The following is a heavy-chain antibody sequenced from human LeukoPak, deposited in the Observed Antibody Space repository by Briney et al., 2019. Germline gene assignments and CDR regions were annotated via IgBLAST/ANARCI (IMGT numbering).Heavy chain of an antibody. CDR2: LRYDGTNK. D-gene: IGHD4-17*01. J-gene: IGHJ4*02. CDR1: GFTFSTYG. Sequence: GSLRLSCAASGFTFSTYGMHWVRQAPGKGLEWVAFLRYDGTNKYYADSVKGRFTISRDNSKNTLYLQMNSLRAEDTAVYYCARGGGVYGDFDYWGQGTLVTVSS. CDR3: ARGGGVYGDFDY. V-gene: IGHV3-30*02.